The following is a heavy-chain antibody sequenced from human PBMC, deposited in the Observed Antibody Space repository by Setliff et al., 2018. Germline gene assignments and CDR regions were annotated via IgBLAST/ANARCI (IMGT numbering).Heavy chain of an antibody. V-gene: IGHV4-34*01. CDR1: GGSFSGYY. Sequence: SETLSLTCAVYGGSFSGYYWSWIRQPPGKGLEWIGEINHSGSTYYNPSLKSRVTISVDTSKNQFSLKLSSVTAADTAVYYCARDAYDSSGYYYYYYYGMDVWGQGTTVTVSS. D-gene: IGHD3-22*01. CDR2: INHSGST. J-gene: IGHJ6*02. CDR3: ARDAYDSSGYYYYYYYGMDV.